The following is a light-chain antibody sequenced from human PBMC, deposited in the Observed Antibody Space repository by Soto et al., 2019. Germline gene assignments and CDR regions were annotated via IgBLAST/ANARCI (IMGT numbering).Light chain of an antibody. V-gene: IGKV3-15*01. J-gene: IGKJ1*01. CDR1: QSVRSE. CDR3: QQYNNWPPGT. CDR2: GAS. Sequence: IVMTQSPAFRSVSTGQRVTLSCRASQSVRSELAWYQQKSGQPPRLLIYGASTRATGIPARFSGSESGTEFTLTISSLQSEDFAVYYCQQYNNWPPGTFGQGTKVDIK.